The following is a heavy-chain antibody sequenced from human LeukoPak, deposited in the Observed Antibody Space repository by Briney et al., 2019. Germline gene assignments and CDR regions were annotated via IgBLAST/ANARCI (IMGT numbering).Heavy chain of an antibody. CDR2: IYTSGST. CDR1: GGSFSSYY. Sequence: SETLSLTCTVSGGSFSSYYWSWIRQPAGKGLEWIGRIYTSGSTNYNPSLKSRDTISVDTSKNQFSLKLSSVTAADTAVYYCARVVPAAARIFDLWGRGTLVTVSS. V-gene: IGHV4-4*07. CDR3: ARVVPAAARIFDL. D-gene: IGHD2-2*01. J-gene: IGHJ2*01.